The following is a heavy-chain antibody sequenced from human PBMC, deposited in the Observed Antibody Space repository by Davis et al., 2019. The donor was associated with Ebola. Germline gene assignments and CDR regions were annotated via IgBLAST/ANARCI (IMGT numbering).Heavy chain of an antibody. Sequence: GGSLRLSCAASGFTFSSYAMHWVRQAPGKGLEYVSAISSNGGSTYYANSVKGRFTISRDNSKNTLYLQMGSLRAEDTAVYYCAKKGTLIVGAYFDYWGQGTLVTVSS. V-gene: IGHV3-64*01. D-gene: IGHD1-26*01. CDR2: ISSNGGST. CDR1: GFTFSSYA. CDR3: AKKGTLIVGAYFDY. J-gene: IGHJ4*02.